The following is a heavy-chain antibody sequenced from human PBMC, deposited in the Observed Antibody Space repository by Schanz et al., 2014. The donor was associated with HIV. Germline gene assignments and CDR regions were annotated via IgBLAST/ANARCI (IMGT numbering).Heavy chain of an antibody. CDR1: XGTSREED. Sequence: ASXGTSREEDISWIRLVPGKGLEWVSFISGSSDAVFYADSVKGRFTVSRDNTKNLLFLQMNSLSTPDTAVYFCAXXXFGDWGQGTLVTVSS. V-gene: IGHV3-11*01. CDR2: ISGSSDAV. D-gene: IGHD3-10*01. CDR3: AXXXFGD. J-gene: IGHJ4*03.